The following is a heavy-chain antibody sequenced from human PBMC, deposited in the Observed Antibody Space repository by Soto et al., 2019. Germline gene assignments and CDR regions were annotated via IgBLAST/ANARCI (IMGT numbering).Heavy chain of an antibody. V-gene: IGHV1-3*01. CDR1: GNTFPNYA. D-gene: IGHD4-17*01. J-gene: IGHJ4*02. CDR2: INGGNGNT. CDR3: VRDVSGYWSIWYIDYVTY. Sequence: HVQLLQSGAELKKPGASVKVSCKASGNTFPNYAIHWVRQAPGQRLEWMGWINGGNGNTKYSAYFQGRVTFSRDTCTVKFYMELSSVTAEEAFLYSWVRDVSGYWSIWYIDYVTYCVQGNLATLSS.